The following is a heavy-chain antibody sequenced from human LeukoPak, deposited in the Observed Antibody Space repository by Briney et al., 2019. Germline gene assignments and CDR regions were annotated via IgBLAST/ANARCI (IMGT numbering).Heavy chain of an antibody. J-gene: IGHJ6*03. CDR3: ARGLVVVAARYYYYYMDV. D-gene: IGHD2-15*01. CDR1: GGSISSYY. Sequence: KPSETLSLTCTVSGGSISSYYWSWIRQPPGKGLGWIGYIYYSGSTNYNPSLKSRVTISVDTSKNQFSLKLSSVTAADTAVYYCARGLVVVAARYYYYYMDVWGKGTTVTVSS. V-gene: IGHV4-59*01. CDR2: IYYSGST.